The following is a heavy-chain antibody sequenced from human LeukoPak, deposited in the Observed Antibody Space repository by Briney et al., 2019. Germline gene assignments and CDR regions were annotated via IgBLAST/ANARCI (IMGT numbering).Heavy chain of an antibody. Sequence: ASVKVSCKASGYTFTGYYMHWVRQAPGQGLEWMGWINPNSGDTHYAQKFQGWVTMTSDTSINTAYMELSRLSSEDTAVYYCSSSGVEEWQGLHFWGQGTLVTVSS. CDR2: INPNSGDT. J-gene: IGHJ4*02. CDR1: GYTFTGYY. V-gene: IGHV1-2*04. CDR3: SSSGVEEWQGLHF. D-gene: IGHD3-3*01.